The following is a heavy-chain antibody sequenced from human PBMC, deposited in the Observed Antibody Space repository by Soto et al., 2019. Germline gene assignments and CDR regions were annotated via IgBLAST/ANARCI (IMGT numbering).Heavy chain of an antibody. J-gene: IGHJ4*02. CDR3: ARGVDRQWADY. CDR1: GGSLNAYF. CDR2: IYYSGST. D-gene: IGHD6-19*01. V-gene: IGHV4-59*01. Sequence: SETLSLTCTVSGGSLNAYFWTWIRQPPGKGLEWIGYIYYSGSTNYNPSLKSRVSISLHTSKNQFSLKLSSVTAADTAVYYCARGVDRQWADYWGQGTPVTAPQ.